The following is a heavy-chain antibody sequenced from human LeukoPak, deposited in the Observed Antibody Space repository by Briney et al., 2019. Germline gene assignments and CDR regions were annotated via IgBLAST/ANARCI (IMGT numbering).Heavy chain of an antibody. CDR2: INVDGSAK. D-gene: IGHD2-8*01. J-gene: IGHJ3*02. CDR1: GFTFTNYY. CDR3: ARDRGERMLDAFDI. V-gene: IGHV3-7*03. Sequence: GGSLRLSCAASGFTFTNYYMTWVRQAPGMGLEWVATINVDGSAKFYVDSVKGRFTISRDNSKNTLYLQMNSLRAEDTAVYYCARDRGERMLDAFDIWGQGTMVTVSS.